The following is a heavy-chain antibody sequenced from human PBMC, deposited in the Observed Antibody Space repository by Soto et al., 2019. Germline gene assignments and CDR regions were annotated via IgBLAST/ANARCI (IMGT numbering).Heavy chain of an antibody. V-gene: IGHV3-33*01. CDR1: GFTFSSYG. CDR2: IWYDGSNK. D-gene: IGHD3-3*01. Sequence: VQLVESGGGVVQPGRSLRLSCAASGFTFSSYGMHWVRQAPGKGLEWVAVIWYDGSNKYYADSVKGRFTISRDNSKNTLYLQMNSLRAEDTAVYYCARESRITIFGVGNAFDIWGQGTMVTVSS. J-gene: IGHJ3*02. CDR3: ARESRITIFGVGNAFDI.